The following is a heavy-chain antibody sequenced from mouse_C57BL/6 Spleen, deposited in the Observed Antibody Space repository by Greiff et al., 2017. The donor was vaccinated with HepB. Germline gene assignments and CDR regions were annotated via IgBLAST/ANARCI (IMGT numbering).Heavy chain of an antibody. CDR1: GYTFTSYW. D-gene: IGHD1-1*01. CDR2: IDPSDSYT. CDR3: ARNYGSSYGFDY. Sequence: VQLQQPGAELVMPGASVKLSCKASGYTFTSYWMHWVKQRPGQGLEWIGEIDPSDSYTNYNQKFKGKSTLTVDKSSSTAYMQLSSLTSEDSAVYYCARNYGSSYGFDYWGQGTTLTVSS. V-gene: IGHV1-69*01. J-gene: IGHJ2*01.